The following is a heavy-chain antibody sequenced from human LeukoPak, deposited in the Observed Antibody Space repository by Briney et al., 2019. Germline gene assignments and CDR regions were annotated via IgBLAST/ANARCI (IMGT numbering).Heavy chain of an antibody. Sequence: ASVKVSCKASGYTFTSYGISWVRQAPGQGLEWMGWISAYNGKTNYAQKLQGRVTMTTDTSTSTAYMEPRSLRSDDTAVYYCARDNHYYDSSGYFGVNNWFDPWGQGTLVTVSS. V-gene: IGHV1-18*01. CDR2: ISAYNGKT. CDR1: GYTFTSYG. D-gene: IGHD3-22*01. J-gene: IGHJ5*02. CDR3: ARDNHYYDSSGYFGVNNWFDP.